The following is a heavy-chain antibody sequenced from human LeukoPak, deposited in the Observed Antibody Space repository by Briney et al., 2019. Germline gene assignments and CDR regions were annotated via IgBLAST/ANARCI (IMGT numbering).Heavy chain of an antibody. V-gene: IGHV4-34*01. CDR3: ARGYGDYAHGY. J-gene: IGHJ4*02. Sequence: KPSETLSLTCAVYGVSFSGYYWSWIRQPPGKGLEWIGEINHSGSTNYNPSLKSRVTISVDTSKNQFSLKLSSVTAADTAVYYCARGYGDYAHGYWGQGTLVTVSS. CDR1: GVSFSGYY. CDR2: INHSGST. D-gene: IGHD4-17*01.